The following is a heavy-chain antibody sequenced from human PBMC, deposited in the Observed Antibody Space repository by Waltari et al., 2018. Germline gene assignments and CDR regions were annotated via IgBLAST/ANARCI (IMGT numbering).Heavy chain of an antibody. D-gene: IGHD2-21*02. V-gene: IGHV3-74*01. CDR3: VRRHDSGGFYGL. CDR1: GFISSSSW. Sequence: EVQLVECGGCLVQPGGSLRLSCAASGFISSSSWMHWVREAPGKGLVWVSRISDDGGSTNYADSVKGRFTISRDNTKNTLYLQMNSLNDEDTALYYCVRRHDSGGFYGLWGQGTLVTVSS. J-gene: IGHJ4*02. CDR2: ISDDGGST.